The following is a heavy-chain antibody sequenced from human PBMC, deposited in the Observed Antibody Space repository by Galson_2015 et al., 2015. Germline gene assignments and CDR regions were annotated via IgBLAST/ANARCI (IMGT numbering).Heavy chain of an antibody. D-gene: IGHD6-13*01. J-gene: IGHJ4*02. CDR3: AKEFLAAAGNFDY. V-gene: IGHV3-30*18. CDR2: ISYDGSNK. CDR1: GFTFSSYG. Sequence: SLRLSCAASGFTFSSYGMHWVRQAPGKGLEWVAVISYDGSNKYYADSVKGRFTISRDNSKNTLYLQMNSLRAEDTAVYYCAKEFLAAAGNFDYWGQGTLVTVSS.